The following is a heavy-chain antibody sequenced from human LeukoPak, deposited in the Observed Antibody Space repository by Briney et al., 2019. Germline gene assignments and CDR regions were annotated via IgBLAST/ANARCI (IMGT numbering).Heavy chain of an antibody. CDR2: ISGSGGST. D-gene: IGHD2-2*01. CDR3: AKEGGLIVVVPAAMTGDNWFDP. Sequence: GGSLRLSCVASGFTFSSYAMSWVRQAPGKGLEWVSAISGSGGSTYYADSVKGRFTISRDNSKNTLYLQMNSLRAEDTAVYYCAKEGGLIVVVPAAMTGDNWFDPWGQGTLVTVSS. CDR1: GFTFSSYA. J-gene: IGHJ5*02. V-gene: IGHV3-23*01.